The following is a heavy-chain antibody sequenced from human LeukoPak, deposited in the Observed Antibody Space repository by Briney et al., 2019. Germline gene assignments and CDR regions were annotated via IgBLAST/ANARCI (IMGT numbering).Heavy chain of an antibody. Sequence: PSQTLSLTCTVSGGSVSGGRYYWNWIPQPAGKGLDWIGRIYIGGSTNYNPSLKSRVTISLDTSKNQFSLNLSSVTAADTAIYYCTRGHCSGTTCYVMPAHWGQGTLVTVSS. CDR3: TRGHCSGTTCYVMPAH. CDR1: GGSVSGGRYY. J-gene: IGHJ4*02. CDR2: IYIGGST. V-gene: IGHV4-61*02. D-gene: IGHD2-2*01.